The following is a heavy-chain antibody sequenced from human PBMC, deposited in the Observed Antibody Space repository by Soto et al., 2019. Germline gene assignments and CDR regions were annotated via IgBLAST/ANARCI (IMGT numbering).Heavy chain of an antibody. V-gene: IGHV3-23*01. D-gene: IGHD3-22*01. CDR2: ISGAGDKR. CDR3: AKENGDFYDNTGYYRRRGVDV. J-gene: IGHJ6*01. CDR1: GVTFRTFS. Sequence: EVQLLESDGGLLQPGGSLRLSCTAAGGTSGVTFRTFSMSWVRQAQGKGLAWVSNISGAGDKRYYVDFVKGRFTISRDKSRHSLYLQMSSLRDADTAVYYCAKENGDFYDNTGYYRRRGVDVWGQGTTVAVSS.